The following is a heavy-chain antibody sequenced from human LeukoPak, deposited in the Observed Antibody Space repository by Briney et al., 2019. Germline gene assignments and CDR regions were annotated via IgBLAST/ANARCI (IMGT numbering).Heavy chain of an antibody. CDR1: GFTFSDYY. CDR3: ARDIALTTGCMDV. J-gene: IGHJ6*02. Sequence: GGSLRLSCAASGFTFSDYYMTWIRQAPGNGLEWFSHITRSSTCTNYADSVKGRFTISRDNAKNSLYLQMNSLRAEDTAVYYCARDIALTTGCMDVWGQGTTVTVSS. V-gene: IGHV3-11*05. CDR2: ITRSSTCT. D-gene: IGHD1-14*01.